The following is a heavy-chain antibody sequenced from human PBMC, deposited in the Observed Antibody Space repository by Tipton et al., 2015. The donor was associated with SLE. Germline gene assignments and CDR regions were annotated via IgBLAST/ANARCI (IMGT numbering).Heavy chain of an antibody. CDR1: GGSFSGYY. D-gene: IGHD3-3*01. CDR2: IYYSGRT. V-gene: IGHV4-34*01. Sequence: TLSLTCAVHGGSFSGYYWSWIRQPPGKGLEWLGSIYYSGRTYYNPSLKSRVTISVDTSMNQFSLKLNSVIAADTAVYYCARHGVRQFLAWSGNWFDPWGQGTLVTVSS. CDR3: ARHGVRQFLAWSGNWFDP. J-gene: IGHJ5*02.